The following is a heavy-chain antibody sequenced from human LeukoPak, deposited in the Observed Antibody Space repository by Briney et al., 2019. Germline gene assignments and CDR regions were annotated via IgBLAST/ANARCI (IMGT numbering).Heavy chain of an antibody. CDR3: ATWATTVITSAFDI. J-gene: IGHJ3*02. D-gene: IGHD4-17*01. V-gene: IGHV4-30-4*01. Sequence: SETLSLTCTVSGGSISSGDYYWSWIHQPPGKGLEWIGYIYYSGSTYYNPSLKSRVTISVDTSKNQFSLKLSSVTAADTAVYYCATWATTVITSAFDIWGQGTMVTVSS. CDR1: GGSISSGDYY. CDR2: IYYSGST.